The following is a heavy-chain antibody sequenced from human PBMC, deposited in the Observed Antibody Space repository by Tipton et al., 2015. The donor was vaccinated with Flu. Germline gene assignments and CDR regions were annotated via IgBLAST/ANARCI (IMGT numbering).Heavy chain of an antibody. CDR1: GDSIGSRYF. V-gene: IGHV4-38-2*01. CDR2: VHQTGST. D-gene: IGHD3-10*01. CDR3: ARSTYYYGSWRAEY. Sequence: TLSLTCSVSGDSIGSRYFWGWIRQPPGKGLEWLGNVHQTGSTYYNPSLRSRVTISVDTPKNQFSLRLTSVTAADTAVYYCARSTYYYGSWRAEYWGQGTLVTVSS. J-gene: IGHJ4*02.